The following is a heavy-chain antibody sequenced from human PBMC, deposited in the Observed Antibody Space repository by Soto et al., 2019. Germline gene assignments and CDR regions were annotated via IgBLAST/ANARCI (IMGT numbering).Heavy chain of an antibody. V-gene: IGHV1-69*13. J-gene: IGHJ5*02. CDR1: GGTFSSYA. Sequence: GASVKVSCTASGGTFSSYAISWVRQAPGQGLEWMGGIIPIFGTANYAQKFQGRVTITADESTSTAYMELSSLRSDDTAVYYCARRIIGSSSVHWFDPWGQGTLVTVSS. CDR3: ARRIIGSSSVHWFDP. D-gene: IGHD6-6*01. CDR2: IIPIFGTA.